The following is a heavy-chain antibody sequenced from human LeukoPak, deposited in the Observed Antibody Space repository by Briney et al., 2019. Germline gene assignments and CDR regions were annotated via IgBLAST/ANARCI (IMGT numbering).Heavy chain of an antibody. CDR2: ISAYNGNT. J-gene: IGHJ6*02. D-gene: IGHD2-2*01. CDR1: GYTFTSYG. Sequence: GASVKVSCKASGYTFTSYGISWVRQAPGQGLEWMGWISAYNGNTNYAQKLQGRVTMTTDTSTSTAYMELRSLRSDDAAVCYCARDGGIVVVPAAMPKDYYYGMDVWGQGTTVTVSS. V-gene: IGHV1-18*01. CDR3: ARDGGIVVVPAAMPKDYYYGMDV.